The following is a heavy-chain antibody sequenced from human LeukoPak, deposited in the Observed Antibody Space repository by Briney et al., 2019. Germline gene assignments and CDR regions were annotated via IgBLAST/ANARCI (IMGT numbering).Heavy chain of an antibody. CDR1: GYTLTVYY. CDR3: ARGGSGSYPQPGLY. CDR2: IDPNSGGT. Sequence: ASVNVSCKASGYTLTVYYMHWVRQAPGQGLEWMGWIDPNSGGTNYARKFQGRVAMTRDTSISTAYMELSRLRSDDTAVYYCARGGSGSYPQPGLYWGQGTLVTVSS. V-gene: IGHV1-2*02. J-gene: IGHJ4*02. D-gene: IGHD1-26*01.